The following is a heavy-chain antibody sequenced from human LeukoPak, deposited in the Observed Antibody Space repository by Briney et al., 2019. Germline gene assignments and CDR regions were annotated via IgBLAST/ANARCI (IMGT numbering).Heavy chain of an antibody. CDR1: GFTVSSNY. Sequence: GGSLRLSCAASGFTVSSNYMSWVRQAPGKGQEWVSVIFSGGSTYYAHSVKGRFTISRDNSKNTLYLQMNSLRAEDTAVYYCASQAPAYYYDSSDSPFDYWGQGTLVTVSS. D-gene: IGHD3-22*01. CDR2: IFSGGST. V-gene: IGHV3-66*04. J-gene: IGHJ4*02. CDR3: ASQAPAYYYDSSDSPFDY.